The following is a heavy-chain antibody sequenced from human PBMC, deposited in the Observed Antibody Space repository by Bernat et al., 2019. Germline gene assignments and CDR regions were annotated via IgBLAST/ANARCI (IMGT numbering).Heavy chain of an antibody. D-gene: IGHD6-19*01. CDR1: GGSISSSSYY. CDR3: ARHGGSSGWNFDY. Sequence: QLQLQESGPGLVKPSETLSLTCTVSGGSISSSSYYWGWIRQPPGKGLEWIGSIYYSGSTYYNPSLKRRVTISVDTSKNQFSLKLSSVTAADTAVYYCARHGGSSGWNFDYWGQGTLVTVSS. CDR2: IYYSGST. J-gene: IGHJ4*02. V-gene: IGHV4-39*01.